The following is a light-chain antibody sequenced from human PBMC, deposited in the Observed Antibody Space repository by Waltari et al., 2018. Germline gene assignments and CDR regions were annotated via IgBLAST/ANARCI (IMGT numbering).Light chain of an antibody. Sequence: QSVLTQPPSASGTPGQRVTIACSGSGSNIGSKSVNWFQQVPGTAPKLLIYSNNQWPSGVPDRFSGSKSGTSASLAISGLQSEDEADYYCAAWDDSLNGYVFGTGTKVTVL. J-gene: IGLJ1*01. V-gene: IGLV1-44*01. CDR3: AAWDDSLNGYV. CDR1: GSNIGSKS. CDR2: SNN.